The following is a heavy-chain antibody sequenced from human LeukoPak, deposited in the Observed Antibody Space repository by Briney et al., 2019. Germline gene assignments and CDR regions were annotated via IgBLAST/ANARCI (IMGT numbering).Heavy chain of an antibody. CDR3: ARAYGDFSNPFDY. V-gene: IGHV3-21*01. CDR2: ISSSSSYI. D-gene: IGHD4-17*01. CDR1: GFTFSSYS. J-gene: IGHJ4*02. Sequence: PGGSLRLSCAASGFTFSSYSMNWVRQAPGNGLEWVSSISSSSSYIYYADSVKGRFTISRDNAKNSLYLQMNSLRAEDTAVYYCARAYGDFSNPFDYWGQGTLVTVSS.